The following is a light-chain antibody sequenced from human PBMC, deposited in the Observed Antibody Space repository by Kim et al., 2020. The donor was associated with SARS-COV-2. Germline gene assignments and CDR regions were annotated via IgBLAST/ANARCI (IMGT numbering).Light chain of an antibody. Sequence: DIQMTQSPSSLPASVGDRVTISCRASQDIINYLVWFQQKPGKAPRSLIYAASDLQSGVPSRFSGSGSGTDFTLTISSLQPEDYATFYCQQYTNYPWTFGQGTKLEI. CDR2: AAS. V-gene: IGKV1-16*01. J-gene: IGKJ1*01. CDR3: QQYTNYPWT. CDR1: QDIINY.